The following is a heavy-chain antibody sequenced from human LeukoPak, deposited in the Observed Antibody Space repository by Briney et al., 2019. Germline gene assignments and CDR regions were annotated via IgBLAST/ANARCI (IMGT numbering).Heavy chain of an antibody. V-gene: IGHV3-7*01. CDR2: IKQDGSEK. CDR3: ARVRRWLQNPWVIYYFDY. J-gene: IGHJ4*02. Sequence: GGSLGLSCAASGFTFSSYWMSWVRQAPGKGLEWVANIKQDGSEKYYVDSVKGRFTISRDNAKNSLYLQMNSLRAEDTAVYYCARVRRWLQNPWVIYYFDYWGQGTLVTVSS. D-gene: IGHD5-24*01. CDR1: GFTFSSYW.